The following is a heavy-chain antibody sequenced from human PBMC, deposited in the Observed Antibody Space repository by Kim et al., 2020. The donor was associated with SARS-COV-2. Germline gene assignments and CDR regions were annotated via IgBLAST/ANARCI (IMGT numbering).Heavy chain of an antibody. D-gene: IGHD2-2*01. CDR3: ARGYCSSTSCRQMYYYYYGMDV. CDR1: GFTFSSYW. V-gene: IGHV3-74*01. J-gene: IGHJ6*02. CDR2: INSDGSST. Sequence: GGSLRLSCAASGFTFSSYWMHWVRQAPGKGLVWVSRINSDGSSTSYADSVKGRFTISRDNAKNTLYLQMNSLRAEDTAVYYCARGYCSSTSCRQMYYYYYGMDVWGQGTTVTVSS.